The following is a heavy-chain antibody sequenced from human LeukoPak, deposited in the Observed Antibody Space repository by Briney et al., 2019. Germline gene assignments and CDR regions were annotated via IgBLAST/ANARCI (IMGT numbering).Heavy chain of an antibody. J-gene: IGHJ6*03. D-gene: IGHD1-26*01. Sequence: GESLRLSCAASGFSFSRYWMSWVRQAPVRGLEWVANIKPDGSEIYYVDSVKGRFTISRDNAKNSLYLQMNSLGPEDTAVYYCARDPYSGNYGNYYYYYMDVWGKGTTVTISS. CDR2: IKPDGSEI. CDR1: GFSFSRYW. CDR3: ARDPYSGNYGNYYYYYMDV. V-gene: IGHV3-7*01.